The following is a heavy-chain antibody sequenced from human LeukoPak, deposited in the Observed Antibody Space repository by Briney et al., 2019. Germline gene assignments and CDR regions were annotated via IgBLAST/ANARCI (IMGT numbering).Heavy chain of an antibody. CDR1: GFIFRSYW. Sequence: GGSLRLSCAASGFIFRSYWMAWVRQAPGKGLEWVAYISSSSSTLHYADPVKGRFTISRDNANNSLYLQMNSLRDEDTAVYYCARDGRPFDIWGQGTMVTVSS. J-gene: IGHJ3*02. V-gene: IGHV3-48*02. CDR2: ISSSSSTL. CDR3: ARDGRPFDI.